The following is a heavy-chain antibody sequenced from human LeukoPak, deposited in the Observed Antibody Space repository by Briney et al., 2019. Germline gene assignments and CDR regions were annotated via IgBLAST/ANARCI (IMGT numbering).Heavy chain of an antibody. Sequence: PGGSLRLSCAASGFTFSSYAMSWVRQAPGKGLEWVSAISGSGGSTYYADSVKGRFTISRDNSKNTLYLQMNSLRAEDTAVYYCAKDIARDIVVVPAAVAIDYWGQGTLATVSS. V-gene: IGHV3-23*01. D-gene: IGHD2-2*01. J-gene: IGHJ4*02. CDR1: GFTFSSYA. CDR3: AKDIARDIVVVPAAVAIDY. CDR2: ISGSGGST.